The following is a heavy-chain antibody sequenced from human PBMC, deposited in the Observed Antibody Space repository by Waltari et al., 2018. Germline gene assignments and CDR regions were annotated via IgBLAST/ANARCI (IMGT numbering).Heavy chain of an antibody. V-gene: IGHV1-2*02. CDR2: INPNSGGT. Sequence: QVQLVQSGAEVKKPGASVKVSCKASGYTFTGYYMHWVRQAPGQGLEWMGWINPNSGGTNYAQKFQGRVTMTRDTSISTAYMELSRLRSDDTAVYYCARQALSVYYYYGMDVWGQGTTVTVSS. CDR3: ARQALSVYYYYGMDV. CDR1: GYTFTGYY. J-gene: IGHJ6*02. D-gene: IGHD6-25*01.